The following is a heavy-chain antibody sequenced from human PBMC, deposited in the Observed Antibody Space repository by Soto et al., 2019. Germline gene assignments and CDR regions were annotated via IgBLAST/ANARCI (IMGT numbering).Heavy chain of an antibody. J-gene: IGHJ4*02. CDR2: ISSSGSTI. Sequence: GGSLRLSCAASGFTFSDYYMSWIRQAPGKGLEWVSYISSSGSTIYYADSVKGRFTISRDNAKNSLYLQMNSPSAEDTAVYYCASSHSSGPLGYWGQGTLVTVSS. V-gene: IGHV3-11*01. CDR3: ASSHSSGPLGY. CDR1: GFTFSDYY. D-gene: IGHD6-19*01.